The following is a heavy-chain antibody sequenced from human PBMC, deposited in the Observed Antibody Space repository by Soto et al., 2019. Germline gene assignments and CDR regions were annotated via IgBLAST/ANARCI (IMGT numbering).Heavy chain of an antibody. CDR3: ARVGPWVPYYYDSSPYTFENWFDP. D-gene: IGHD3-22*01. CDR2: IYHGGST. J-gene: IGHJ5*02. CDR1: GYCISSGDD. V-gene: IGHV4-38-2*01. Sequence: PSGSLYLASAVSGYCISSGDDWGWLRQPPGKGLEWIGSIYHGGSTYYNPSLNSRVTLSIDMTNNHVSLILNSVTAADTAVYYCARVGPWVPYYYDSSPYTFENWFDPWGQGTLVTVSS.